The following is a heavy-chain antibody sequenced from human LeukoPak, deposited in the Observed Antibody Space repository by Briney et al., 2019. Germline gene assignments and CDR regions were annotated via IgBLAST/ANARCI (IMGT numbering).Heavy chain of an antibody. V-gene: IGHV3-33*01. J-gene: IGHJ4*02. Sequence: GGSLRLSCAASVFPFSSYGMHWVRQAPRKGLQWVALTWYDGSSKYYADSVKGRFTISRDNSKNTLYLQMNSLRAEDTAVYYCARYYGDSYYFDYWGQGTLVTVSS. CDR2: TWYDGSSK. CDR3: ARYYGDSYYFDY. CDR1: VFPFSSYG. D-gene: IGHD4-17*01.